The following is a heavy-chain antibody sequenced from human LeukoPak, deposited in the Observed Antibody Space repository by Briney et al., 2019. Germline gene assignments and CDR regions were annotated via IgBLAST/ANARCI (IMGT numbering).Heavy chain of an antibody. V-gene: IGHV3-7*01. CDR2: IKEDGSEK. D-gene: IGHD1-26*01. J-gene: IGHJ3*02. CDR1: GFTFSNYW. Sequence: PGGSLRLSCAASGFTFSNYWMSWVRQAPGKGLEWVANIKEDGSEKYYVDSVKGRFTISRDNAKNSLYLQMNSLRVEDTAVYYCLTIVETTIDAFDIWGQGTMVTVSS. CDR3: LTIVETTIDAFDI.